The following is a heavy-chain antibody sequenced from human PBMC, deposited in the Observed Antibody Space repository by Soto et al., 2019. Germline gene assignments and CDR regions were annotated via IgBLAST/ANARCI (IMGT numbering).Heavy chain of an antibody. V-gene: IGHV3-21*06. CDR2: ISSSSDYI. CDR1: GLTFGAYG. D-gene: IGHD6-13*01. Sequence: VQLVESGGGVVQPGGSLRLSCVETGLTFGAYGMHWVRQAPGKGLEWVSSISSSSDYIYYADSMKGRVTISRDNAKNSLFLDMNSLTGEDTAVYYCARARVYATGPLDFWGQGTLVTVSS. J-gene: IGHJ4*02. CDR3: ARARVYATGPLDF.